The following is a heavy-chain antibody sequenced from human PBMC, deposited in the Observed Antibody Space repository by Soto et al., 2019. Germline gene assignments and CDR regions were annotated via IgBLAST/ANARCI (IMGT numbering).Heavy chain of an antibody. Sequence: QVQLVQSGAEMKKPGASVKVSCKASGYTFTSYGISWVRQAPGQGLEWMGWISGYNGYTNYAQKLQGRVTMTTDTSTSTAYMKVRSLRSDDTAVYYCARGPYGSGTNYYYYGMDVWGQGTTVTVSS. D-gene: IGHD3-10*01. CDR2: ISGYNGYT. CDR1: GYTFTSYG. J-gene: IGHJ6*02. CDR3: ARGPYGSGTNYYYYGMDV. V-gene: IGHV1-18*01.